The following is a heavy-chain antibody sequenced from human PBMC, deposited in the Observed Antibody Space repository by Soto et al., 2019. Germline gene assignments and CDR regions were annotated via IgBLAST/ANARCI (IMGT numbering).Heavy chain of an antibody. Sequence: SGSLRLSRLASGFIFINYWMRWVRQAPGKGLQWVANINRDGREKYYVDSLKGRFTISRDNAENSLYLEMNTLRAEDTAVYYCARAPDGSGSYYYFDNSGHGSLVAFHS. CDR2: INRDGREK. J-gene: IGHJ4*01. CDR3: ARAPDGSGSYYYFDN. D-gene: IGHD3-22*01. V-gene: IGHV3-7*03. CDR1: GFIFINYW.